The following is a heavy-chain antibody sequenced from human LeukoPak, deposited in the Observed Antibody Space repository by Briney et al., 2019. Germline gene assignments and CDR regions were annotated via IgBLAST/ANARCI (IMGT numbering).Heavy chain of an antibody. CDR1: GGSISSYY. V-gene: IGHV4-59*01. Sequence: PSETLSFTCTVSGGSISSYYWSWIRQPPGKGLEWIGYIYYSGSTNYNPSLKSRVTISVDTSKNQFSLKLSSVTAADTAVYYCASGGNTYYYDSSGYLAYWGQGTLVTVSS. D-gene: IGHD3-22*01. J-gene: IGHJ4*02. CDR3: ASGGNTYYYDSSGYLAY. CDR2: IYYSGST.